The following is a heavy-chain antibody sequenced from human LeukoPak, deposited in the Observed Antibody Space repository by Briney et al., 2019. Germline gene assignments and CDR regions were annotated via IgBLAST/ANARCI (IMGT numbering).Heavy chain of an antibody. CDR2: IHYTGST. CDR3: ARGGYYGSGNDFRFDP. Sequence: NSSETLSPTCTVSGGSISSYYWSWIRQSPGKGLECIGYIHYTGSTNYNPSLKSRVTISVETSKNQFSLKLKSVTAADTAVYYCARGGYYGSGNDFRFDPWGQGTLVTVSS. J-gene: IGHJ5*02. D-gene: IGHD3-10*01. V-gene: IGHV4-59*01. CDR1: GGSISSYY.